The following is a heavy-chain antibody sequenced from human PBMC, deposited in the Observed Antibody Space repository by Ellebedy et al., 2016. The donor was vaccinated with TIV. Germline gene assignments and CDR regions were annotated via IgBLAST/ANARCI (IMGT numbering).Heavy chain of an antibody. D-gene: IGHD6-13*01. Sequence: ASVKVSCKASGYTFTSYGISWVRQAPGQGLEWMGWISAYNGNTNYAQQLQGRVTMTTDTSTSTAYMELRSLRSDDTAVYYCAREVIGIAAAGTPEEFDYWGQGTLVTVSS. CDR1: GYTFTSYG. J-gene: IGHJ4*02. CDR3: AREVIGIAAAGTPEEFDY. V-gene: IGHV1-18*01. CDR2: ISAYNGNT.